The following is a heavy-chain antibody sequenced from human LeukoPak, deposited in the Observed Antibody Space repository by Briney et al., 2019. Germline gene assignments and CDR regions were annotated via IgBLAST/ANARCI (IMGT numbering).Heavy chain of an antibody. CDR3: ARVYDFHDNMDV. V-gene: IGHV4-59*01. J-gene: IGHJ6*03. CDR1: GGSISSYY. Sequence: KPSETLSLTCTVSGGSISSYYWSWIRQPPGKGLEWIGYIYYSGSTNYNPSLKSRVTISVDTSKNQFSLKLSSVTAADTAVYYCARVYDFHDNMDVWGKGTTVTVSS. D-gene: IGHD3-3*01. CDR2: IYYSGST.